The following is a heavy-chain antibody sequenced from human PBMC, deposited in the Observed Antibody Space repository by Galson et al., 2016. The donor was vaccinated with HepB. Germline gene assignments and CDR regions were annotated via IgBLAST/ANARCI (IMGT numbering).Heavy chain of an antibody. J-gene: IGHJ5*02. D-gene: IGHD1-26*01. CDR3: AKGAGPGKVDWFDP. CDR1: GFSFNNFA. V-gene: IGHV3-23*01. CDR2: IADRGYAT. Sequence: SLRLSCAASGFSFNNFAMMWVRQAPGKGLEWVSTIADRGYATYYGDSVRGRFTISSDSSTNTVYLHLSNLGADDTAVYYCAKGAGPGKVDWFDPWGQGTLVTVSS.